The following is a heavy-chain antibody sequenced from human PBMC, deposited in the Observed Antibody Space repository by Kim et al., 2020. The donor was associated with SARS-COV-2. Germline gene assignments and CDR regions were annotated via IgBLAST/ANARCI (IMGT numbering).Heavy chain of an antibody. Sequence: GGSLRLSCAASGFTFSSYSMNWVRQAPGKGLEWVSYISSSSSTIYYADSVKGRFTISRDNAKNSLYLQMNSLRDEDTAVYYCARDREHPPTSIAARGDAFDIWGQGTMVTVSS. CDR3: ARDREHPPTSIAARGDAFDI. V-gene: IGHV3-48*02. D-gene: IGHD6-6*01. CDR1: GFTFSSYS. CDR2: ISSSSSTI. J-gene: IGHJ3*02.